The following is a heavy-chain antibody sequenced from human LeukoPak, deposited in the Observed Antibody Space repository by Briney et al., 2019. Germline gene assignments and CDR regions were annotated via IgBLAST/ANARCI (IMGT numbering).Heavy chain of an antibody. V-gene: IGHV3-74*01. J-gene: IGHJ2*01. D-gene: IGHD2-8*01. CDR3: ARGSCSDAVCYSDWYFDL. CDR1: GFTFSSYW. Sequence: PGGSLRLSCAASGFTFSSYWMHWVRQAPGKGLVWVSRIQTDGSATTYADSVKGRFTISRDNAKNTLYLQMNSLRAEDTAVYYCARGSCSDAVCYSDWYFDLWGRGTLVTVSS. CDR2: IQTDGSAT.